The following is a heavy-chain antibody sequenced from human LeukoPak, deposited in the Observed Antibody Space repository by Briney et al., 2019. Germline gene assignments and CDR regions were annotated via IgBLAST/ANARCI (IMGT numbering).Heavy chain of an antibody. Sequence: GGSLRLSCAASGFTFSSYWMSWVRQAPGKGLEWVANIKQDGSEEYYVDSVKGRFTISRDNAKNSLYLQMNSLRAEDTAVYYCARDSPTYYDSSGYNYWGRGTLVTVSP. V-gene: IGHV3-7*05. CDR3: ARDSPTYYDSSGYNY. CDR2: IKQDGSEE. D-gene: IGHD3-22*01. CDR1: GFTFSSYW. J-gene: IGHJ4*02.